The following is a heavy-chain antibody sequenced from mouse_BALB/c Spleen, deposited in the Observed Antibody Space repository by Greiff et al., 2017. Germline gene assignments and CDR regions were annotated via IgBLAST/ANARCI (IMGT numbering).Heavy chain of an antibody. Sequence: EVKLMESGGGLVQPGGSRKLSCAASGFTFSSFGMHWVRQAPEKGLEWVAYISSGSSTIYYADTVKGRFTISRDNPKNTLFLQMTSLRSEDTAMYYCASGGNYVGCAYWGQGTLVTVSA. J-gene: IGHJ3*01. CDR3: ASGGNYVGCAY. CDR1: GFTFSSFG. CDR2: ISSGSSTI. D-gene: IGHD2-1*01. V-gene: IGHV5-17*02.